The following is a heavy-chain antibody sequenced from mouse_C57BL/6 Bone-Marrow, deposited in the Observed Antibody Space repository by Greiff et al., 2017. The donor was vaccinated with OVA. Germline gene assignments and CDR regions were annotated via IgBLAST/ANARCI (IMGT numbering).Heavy chain of an antibody. V-gene: IGHV1-80*01. J-gene: IGHJ4*01. CDR1: GYAFSSYW. Sequence: QVQLQQSGAELVKPGASVKISCKASGYAFSSYWMNWVKQRPGKGLEWIGQIYPGDGDTNYNGKFKGKATLTADKSSSTAYMQLSSLTSEDSAVYFCARGRGLTPTMDYWGQGTSVTVSS. CDR3: ARGRGLTPTMDY. CDR2: IYPGDGDT. D-gene: IGHD3-1*01.